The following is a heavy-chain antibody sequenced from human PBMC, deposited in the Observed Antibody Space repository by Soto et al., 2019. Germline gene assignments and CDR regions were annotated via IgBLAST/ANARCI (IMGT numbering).Heavy chain of an antibody. J-gene: IGHJ4*02. D-gene: IGHD4-4*01. V-gene: IGHV4-34*01. CDR1: GGSFSGYY. CDR2: INHSGST. CDR3: ARNPKITTSMHYFDY. Sequence: SETLSLTCAVYGGSFSGYYWSWIRQPPGKGLEWIGEINHSGSTNYNPSLKSRVTISVDTSKNQFSLKLSSVTAADTAVYYCARNPKITTSMHYFDYWGQGTLVTVSS.